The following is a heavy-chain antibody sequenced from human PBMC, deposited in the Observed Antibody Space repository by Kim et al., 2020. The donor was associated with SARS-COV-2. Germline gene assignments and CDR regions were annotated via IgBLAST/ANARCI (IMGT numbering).Heavy chain of an antibody. CDR2: ISYDGSNK. V-gene: IGHV3-30*04. D-gene: IGHD1-26*01. CDR1: GFTFSSYA. Sequence: GGSLRLSCAASGFTFSSYAMHWVRQAPGKGLEWVAVISYDGSNKYYADSVKGRFTISRDNSKNTLYLQMNSLRAEDTAVYYCARDGHEWELHYWGQGTLVTVSS. J-gene: IGHJ4*02. CDR3: ARDGHEWELHY.